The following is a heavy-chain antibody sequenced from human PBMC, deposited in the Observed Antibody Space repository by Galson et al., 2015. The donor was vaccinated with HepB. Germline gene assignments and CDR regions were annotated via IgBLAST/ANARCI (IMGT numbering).Heavy chain of an antibody. J-gene: IGHJ6*02. Sequence: ASGYTFTSYGISWVRQAPGQGLEWMGWISAYNGNTNYAQKLQGRVTMTTDTSTSTAYMELRSLRSDDTAVYYCARGHCTNGVCYTWFSYCYYYGMDVWGQGTTVTVSS. CDR2: ISAYNGNT. CDR1: GYTFTSYG. D-gene: IGHD2-8*01. V-gene: IGHV1-18*04. CDR3: ARGHCTNGVCYTWFSYCYYYGMDV.